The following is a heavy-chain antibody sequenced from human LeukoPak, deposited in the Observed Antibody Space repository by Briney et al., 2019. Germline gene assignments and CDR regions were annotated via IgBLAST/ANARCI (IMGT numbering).Heavy chain of an antibody. V-gene: IGHV4-30-2*01. D-gene: IGHD1-1*01. Sequence: SETLSLTCAVSGGSISSGGYSWSWIRQPPGKGLEWIGYIYHSGSTYYNPPLKSRVTISVDRSKNQFSLKLSSVTAVDTAVYYCARGHTTTNDAFDIWGQGTMVTVSS. CDR1: GGSISSGGYS. CDR3: ARGHTTTNDAFDI. CDR2: IYHSGST. J-gene: IGHJ3*02.